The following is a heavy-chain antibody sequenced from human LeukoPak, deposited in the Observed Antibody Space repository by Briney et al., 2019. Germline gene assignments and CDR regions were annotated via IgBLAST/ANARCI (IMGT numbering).Heavy chain of an antibody. CDR1: GFTFSGFW. J-gene: IGHJ4*02. CDR2: ISGSGGST. V-gene: IGHV3-23*01. Sequence: GGSLRLSCAVSGFTFSGFWMSWSRQAPGKGLEWVSAISGSGGSTYYADSVKGRFTISRDNSKNTLYLQMNSLRAEDTAVYYCAKELEDYGGDYYFDYWGQGTLVTVSS. CDR3: AKELEDYGGDYYFDY. D-gene: IGHD4-23*01.